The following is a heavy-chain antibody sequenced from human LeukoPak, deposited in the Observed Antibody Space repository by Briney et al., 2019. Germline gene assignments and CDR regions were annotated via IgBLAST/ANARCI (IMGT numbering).Heavy chain of an antibody. D-gene: IGHD3-10*01. J-gene: IGHJ6*02. CDR2: ISWNSGSI. Sequence: GGSLRLSCAASGFTFDDYAMHWVRQAPGKGLEWVSGISWNSGSIGYADSVKGRFTISRDNAKNSLYLQMNSLRAEDTALYYCAKDLRRFGELFYYYGMDVWGQGTTVTVSS. CDR3: AKDLRRFGELFYYYGMDV. V-gene: IGHV3-9*01. CDR1: GFTFDDYA.